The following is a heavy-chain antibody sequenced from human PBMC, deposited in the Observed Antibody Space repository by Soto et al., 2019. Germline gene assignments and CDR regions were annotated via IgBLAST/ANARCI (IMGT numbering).Heavy chain of an antibody. CDR2: INTYKGDT. V-gene: IGHV1-18*04. CDR3: ARDAAFWSGRNLNWFDS. Sequence: QVHLVQSGAEVKEPRASVKVSCKASGYTFRNYAITWVRQAPGQGLEWMGWINTYKGDTNYAHKFQGRVTMTTDTSTSTAYMELRSLRSDDTAIYYCARDAAFWSGRNLNWFDSWGQGTLVTVSS. D-gene: IGHD3-3*01. J-gene: IGHJ5*01. CDR1: GYTFRNYA.